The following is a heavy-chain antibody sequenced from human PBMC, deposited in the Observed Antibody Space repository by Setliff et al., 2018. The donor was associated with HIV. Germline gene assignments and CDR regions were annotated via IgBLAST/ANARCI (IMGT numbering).Heavy chain of an antibody. D-gene: IGHD5-12*01. J-gene: IGHJ4*02. V-gene: IGHV4-61*01. CDR3: ARSTPSVGYISEH. Sequence: SETLSLTCSVSGGSISDNKYYWSWIRQPPEKGLEWIGYIDNSGNTNYSPSLKSRITISRDTSKNQFSLKLNSVTAADAAVYYCARSTPSVGYISEHWGQGTLVTVSS. CDR2: IDNSGNT. CDR1: GGSISDNKYY.